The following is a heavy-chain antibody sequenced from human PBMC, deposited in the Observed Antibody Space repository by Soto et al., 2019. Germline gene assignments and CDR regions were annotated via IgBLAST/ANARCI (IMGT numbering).Heavy chain of an antibody. D-gene: IGHD6-6*01. CDR3: AKDLTRQLAYWLDP. V-gene: IGHV1-2*02. J-gene: IGHJ5*02. CDR2: INAHSGGT. Sequence: QVQLVQSGAAVKKPGASVKVSCKASGFSFTGYYIHWLRQAPGQGLEWMGWINAHSGGTEYAQKFQGRVTLTRDTSIATAYLTLTSLTSDDTALYYCAKDLTRQLAYWLDPWGQGTQVTVSS. CDR1: GFSFTGYY.